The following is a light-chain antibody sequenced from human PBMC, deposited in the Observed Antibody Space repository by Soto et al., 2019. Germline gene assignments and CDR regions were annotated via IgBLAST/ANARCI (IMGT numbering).Light chain of an antibody. V-gene: IGLV2-8*01. CDR1: SSDVGGYNY. CDR3: ASYAGSNKV. Sequence: LTQPPSASGSPGQSVTISCTGTSSDVGGYNYVSWYQQHPGKAPKLMIYEVTKRPSGVPDRFSGSKSGNTASLTVSGLLAEDEADYYCASYAGSNKVFGTGTKVTVL. CDR2: EVT. J-gene: IGLJ1*01.